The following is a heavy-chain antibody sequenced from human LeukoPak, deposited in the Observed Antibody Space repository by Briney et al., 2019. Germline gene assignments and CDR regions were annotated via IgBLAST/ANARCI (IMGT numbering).Heavy chain of an antibody. V-gene: IGHV3-33*01. CDR3: ARDGGLNWFDP. CDR1: GFTFSSYG. D-gene: IGHD3-16*01. CDR2: IWYDGSNK. Sequence: PGRSLRLSCAASGFTFSSYGMHWVRQAPGKGLEWVAVIWYDGSNKYYADSVKGRFTISRDNSNNTLYLQMNSLRAEDTAVYYCARDGGLNWFDPWGQGTLVTVSS. J-gene: IGHJ5*02.